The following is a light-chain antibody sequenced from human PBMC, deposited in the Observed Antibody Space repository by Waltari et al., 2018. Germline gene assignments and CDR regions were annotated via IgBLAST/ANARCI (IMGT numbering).Light chain of an antibody. CDR3: QPSYSTPTWT. J-gene: IGKJ1*01. CDR1: QSISSY. V-gene: IGKV1-39*01. Sequence: DIQMTQSPSSLSASVGDRVTITCRASQSISSYLNWYQQKPGKAPKLLIYAASSLQSGVPSRFSCSGSGTDFTLTISRLQPEDFSTYYRQPSYSTPTWTFGQGTKVEIK. CDR2: AAS.